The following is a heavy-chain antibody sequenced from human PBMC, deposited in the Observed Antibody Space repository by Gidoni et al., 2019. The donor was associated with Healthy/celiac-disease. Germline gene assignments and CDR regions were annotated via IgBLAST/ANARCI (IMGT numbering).Heavy chain of an antibody. J-gene: IGHJ4*02. V-gene: IGHV3-23*01. CDR3: AKAPLLVDPIDY. D-gene: IGHD2-8*02. CDR2: ISGSCGST. Sequence: EVQLLESGGGLVQPGGSLRLPCAASGFTFSSYAMSWVRQAPGTGLEWVSAISGSCGSTYYADSVKGRFTISRDNSKNTLYLQMNSLRAEDTAVYYCAKAPLLVDPIDYWGQGTLVTVSS. CDR1: GFTFSSYA.